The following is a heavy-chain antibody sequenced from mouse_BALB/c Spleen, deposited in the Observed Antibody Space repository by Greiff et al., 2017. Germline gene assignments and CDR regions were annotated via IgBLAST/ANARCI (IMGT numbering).Heavy chain of an antibody. D-gene: IGHD2-4*01. Sequence: VHLVESGAELMKPGASVKISCKATGYTFSSYWIEWVKQRPGHGLEWIGEILPGSGSTNYNEKFKGKATFTADTSSNTAYMQLSSLTSEDSAVYYCARGGKTMIKRAMDYWGQGTSVTVSS. J-gene: IGHJ4*01. V-gene: IGHV1-9*01. CDR1: GYTFSSYW. CDR3: ARGGKTMIKRAMDY. CDR2: ILPGSGST.